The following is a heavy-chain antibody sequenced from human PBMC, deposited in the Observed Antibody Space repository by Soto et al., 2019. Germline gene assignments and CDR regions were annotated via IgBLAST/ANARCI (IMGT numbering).Heavy chain of an antibody. J-gene: IGHJ4*02. V-gene: IGHV3-33*06. CDR3: AKDQGSSWYEIDY. CDR2: IWYDGSNK. D-gene: IGHD6-13*01. CDR1: GFTFSSYG. Sequence: SLRLSCAASGFTFSSYGMHWVRQAPGKGLEWVAVIWYDGSNKYYADSVKGRFTISRDNSKNTLYLQMNSLRAEDTAVYYCAKDQGSSWYEIDYWGQGTLVTVSS.